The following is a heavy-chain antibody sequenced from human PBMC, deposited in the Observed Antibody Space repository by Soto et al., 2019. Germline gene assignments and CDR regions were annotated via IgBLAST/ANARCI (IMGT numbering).Heavy chain of an antibody. D-gene: IGHD2-2*01. CDR3: ARVRSLPVVIVYPNWFDP. CDR1: GLIVSSYY. CDR2: IYSESSI. Sequence: GGSLRLSCAASGLIVSSYYMSLVRQAPGKGLEWVSIIYSESSIYYADSVKGRFTISRDDSKNTLYLQMNSLRPEDTAVYYCARVRSLPVVIVYPNWFDPWGQGTLVTVSS. V-gene: IGHV3-66*01. J-gene: IGHJ5*02.